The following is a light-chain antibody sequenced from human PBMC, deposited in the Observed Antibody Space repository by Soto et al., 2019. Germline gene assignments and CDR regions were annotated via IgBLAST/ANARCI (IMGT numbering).Light chain of an antibody. CDR3: QQRNSYPIT. Sequence: DFQMTQSPSTLSASVGDRVTITCRASQNIRSRLAWFQQKPGKAPKLLIHTASTLQSGVPSRFSGSGSGTEFTLTISSLQPEDFATYYCQQRNSYPITFGQGTRLEIK. V-gene: IGKV1-5*01. CDR2: TAS. J-gene: IGKJ5*01. CDR1: QNIRSR.